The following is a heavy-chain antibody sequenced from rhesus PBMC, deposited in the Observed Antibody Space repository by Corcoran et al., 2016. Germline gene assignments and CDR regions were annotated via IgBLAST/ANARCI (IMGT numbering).Heavy chain of an antibody. Sequence: QVQLQESGLGVVKPSETLSLTCAVSGGSISGGYDWSWIRQPPGKGLEWIGYIFGSSGSTNYNPSLKNRVTISKHATKNEFSLKLSSVTAADTAVYYCARDIAAALFDYWGQGVLVTVSS. J-gene: IGHJ4*01. CDR2: IFGSSGST. CDR3: ARDIAAALFDY. V-gene: IGHV4-76*01. CDR1: GGSISGGYD. D-gene: IGHD6-25*01.